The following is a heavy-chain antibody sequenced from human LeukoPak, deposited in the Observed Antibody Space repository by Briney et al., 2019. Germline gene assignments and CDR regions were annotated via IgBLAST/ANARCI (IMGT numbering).Heavy chain of an antibody. D-gene: IGHD6-19*01. J-gene: IGHJ4*02. CDR1: GYTFTSYG. CDR3: ARAIARIAVAREDY. Sequence: ASVKVSCKASGYTFTSYGISWVRQAPGRGLEWIGWISAYNGNTNYAQKLQGRVTMTTDTSTSTAYMELRSLRSDDTAVYYCARAIARIAVAREDYWGQGTLVTVSS. CDR2: ISAYNGNT. V-gene: IGHV1-18*01.